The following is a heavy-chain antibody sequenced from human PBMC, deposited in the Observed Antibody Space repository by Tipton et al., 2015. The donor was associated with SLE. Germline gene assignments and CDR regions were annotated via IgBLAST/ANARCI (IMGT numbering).Heavy chain of an antibody. CDR3: ARRALTSGGFDY. CDR1: GGSFSGYY. CDR2: INHSGST. V-gene: IGHV4-34*01. D-gene: IGHD3-10*01. Sequence: TLSLTCTVSGGSFSGYYWSWIRQPPGKGLEWIGEINHSGSTNYNPSLKSRVTISVDTSKNQFSLKLSSVTAADTAVYYCARRALTSGGFDYWGQGTLVTVSS. J-gene: IGHJ4*02.